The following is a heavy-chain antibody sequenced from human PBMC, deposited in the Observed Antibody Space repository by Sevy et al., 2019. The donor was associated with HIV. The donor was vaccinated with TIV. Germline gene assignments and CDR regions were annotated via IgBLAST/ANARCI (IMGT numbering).Heavy chain of an antibody. CDR2: ISGSGLST. D-gene: IGHD6-19*01. CDR1: GFSISKYA. J-gene: IGHJ4*02. V-gene: IGHV3-23*01. Sequence: GGSLRLSCAASGFSISKYAMSWVRQGPGMGLEWVAAISGSGLSTYYADSVKGRFTISRDNSKKTLHLQMKSLRVEDTAVYYCAKVKIAAVAGAGDFDYWGQGTLVTVSS. CDR3: AKVKIAAVAGAGDFDY.